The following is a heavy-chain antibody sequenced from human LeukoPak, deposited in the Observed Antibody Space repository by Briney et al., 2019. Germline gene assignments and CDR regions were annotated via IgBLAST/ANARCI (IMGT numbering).Heavy chain of an antibody. CDR3: ARASLDIMVNY. CDR1: GYSFSNYY. CDR2: IDPSGGTT. D-gene: IGHD2-8*01. Sequence: ASVKVSFKASGYSFSNYYMHWVRQAPGQGLEWMGMIDPSGGTTNYAQKFQDRVTMTRDTSTRTVYMDLSNMRSEDTAVYYCARASLDIMVNYWGQGTLVTVSS. V-gene: IGHV1-46*01. J-gene: IGHJ4*02.